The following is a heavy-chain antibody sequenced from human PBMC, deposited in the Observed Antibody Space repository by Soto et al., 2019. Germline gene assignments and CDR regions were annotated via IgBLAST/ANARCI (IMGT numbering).Heavy chain of an antibody. CDR1: GGSFSGYY. J-gene: IGHJ6*02. Sequence: NPSETLSLTCAVYGGSFSGYYWSWIRQPPGKGLEWIGEINHSGSTNYNPSLKSRVTISVDTSKNQFSLKLSSVIAADTAVYYCARGGSYDFWSGYYRGSYYYYGMDVWGQGTTVTVSS. CDR3: ARGGSYDFWSGYYRGSYYYYGMDV. D-gene: IGHD3-3*01. CDR2: INHSGST. V-gene: IGHV4-34*01.